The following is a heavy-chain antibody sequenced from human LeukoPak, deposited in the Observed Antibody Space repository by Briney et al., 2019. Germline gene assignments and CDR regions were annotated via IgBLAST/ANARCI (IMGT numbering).Heavy chain of an antibody. CDR1: SGSISTSNYC. J-gene: IGHJ4*02. Sequence: SETLSLTCTVSSGSISTSNYCWGWVRQPPGKALEWIGNIFYSGSTYYSPSLKSRVTISLDTSRNQFSLKLNSVTAADTAVYYCAREGGSSSSEVYWGQGTLVTASS. D-gene: IGHD6-6*01. CDR2: IFYSGST. V-gene: IGHV4-39*07. CDR3: AREGGSSSSEVY.